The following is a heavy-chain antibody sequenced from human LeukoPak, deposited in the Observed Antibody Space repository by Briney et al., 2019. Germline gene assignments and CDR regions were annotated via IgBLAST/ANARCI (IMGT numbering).Heavy chain of an antibody. J-gene: IGHJ4*02. D-gene: IGHD1-26*01. CDR1: GYTFTSYA. CDR3: AKDRERYSGSYY. Sequence: GASVKVSCKASGYTFTSYAMHWVRQAPGQRLEWMGWINAGNGNTKYSQKFQGRVTITRDTSASTAYMELSSLRAEDTAVYYCAKDRERYSGSYYWGQGTLVTVSS. V-gene: IGHV1-3*01. CDR2: INAGNGNT.